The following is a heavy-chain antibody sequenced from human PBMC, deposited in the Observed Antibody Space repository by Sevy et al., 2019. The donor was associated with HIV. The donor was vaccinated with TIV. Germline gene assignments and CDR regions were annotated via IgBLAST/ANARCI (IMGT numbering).Heavy chain of an antibody. CDR1: GYIFTDYY. CDR2: INSDSGVT. V-gene: IGHV1-2*02. J-gene: IGHJ6*02. Sequence: ASVKVSCKASGYIFTDYYIHWVRQAPGQGLEWMAWINSDSGVTNYAQRFQGEVTVIRDTSLSTAYLELIRLRSNDTAIYYCARLTTKPTSDLYGMDVWGQGTTVTVPS. D-gene: IGHD4-17*01. CDR3: ARLTTKPTSDLYGMDV.